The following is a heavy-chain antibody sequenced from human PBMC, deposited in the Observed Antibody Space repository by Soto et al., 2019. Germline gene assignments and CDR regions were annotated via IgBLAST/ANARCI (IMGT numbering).Heavy chain of an antibody. V-gene: IGHV1-18*01. Sequence: QLVQSGAEVKKPGASVKVSCKASGYTFNDYAITWVRQAPGQGLEWVGWISASIGHTNYAQSFEGRVSVTTDRSTTTAYMELRSLRYDDTSVYYCARTSYCSGGTCTNWFDPWVQGTLVTVSS. D-gene: IGHD2-15*01. CDR2: ISASIGHT. CDR1: GYTFNDYA. J-gene: IGHJ5*02. CDR3: ARTSYCSGGTCTNWFDP.